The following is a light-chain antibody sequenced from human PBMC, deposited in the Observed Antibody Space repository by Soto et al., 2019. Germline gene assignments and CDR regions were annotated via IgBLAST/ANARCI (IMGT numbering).Light chain of an antibody. CDR3: QQYNEWPLT. CDR1: QSVSSS. J-gene: IGKJ4*01. Sequence: EIVLTQSPATLSVSPGETSTLSCRASQSVSSSLAWYQQTPGQAPRLLIYGASTRATGIPARFSGGGSGTEFTLTISSLQSADFAVYYCQQYNEWPLTFGGGTKVDIK. CDR2: GAS. V-gene: IGKV3-15*01.